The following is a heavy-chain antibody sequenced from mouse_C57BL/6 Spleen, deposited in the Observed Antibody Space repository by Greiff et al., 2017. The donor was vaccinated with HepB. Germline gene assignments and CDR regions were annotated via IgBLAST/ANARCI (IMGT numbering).Heavy chain of an antibody. J-gene: IGHJ2*01. CDR1: GYTFTSYW. V-gene: IGHV1-50*01. Sequence: QVQLQQPGAELVKPGASVKLSCKASGYTFTSYWMQWVKQRPGQGLEWIGEIDPSDSYTNYNQKFKGKATLTVDTSSSTAYMQLSSLTSEDSAVYYCARSRGFDYWGQGTTLTGSS. CDR2: IDPSDSYT. CDR3: ARSRGFDY.